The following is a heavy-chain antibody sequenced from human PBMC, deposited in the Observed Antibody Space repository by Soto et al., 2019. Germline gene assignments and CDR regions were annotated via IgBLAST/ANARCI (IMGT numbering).Heavy chain of an antibody. J-gene: IGHJ5*02. CDR3: ASQEGATRLGWFDP. V-gene: IGHV1-69*01. D-gene: IGHD1-26*01. CDR2: IIPIFGTA. Sequence: QVQLVQSGAEVKKPGSSVKVSCKASGGTFSSYAISWVRQAPGQGLEWMGGIIPIFGTANYAQKFRGRFTITADESTSTAYMELSSLRSEDTAVYYCASQEGATRLGWFDPWGQGTLVTVSS. CDR1: GGTFSSYA.